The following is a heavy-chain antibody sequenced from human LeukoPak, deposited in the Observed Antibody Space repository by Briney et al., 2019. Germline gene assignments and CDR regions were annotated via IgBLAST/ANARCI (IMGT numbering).Heavy chain of an antibody. CDR3: QSRYLEWLLEY. D-gene: IGHD3-3*01. J-gene: IGHJ4*02. Sequence: SETPSLTCTVSGGSINSNNYYWGWIRQPPGKGLEWIGSIYSSGSAYYNPSLKSRVTISVDTSKNQFSLRLSSVTAADTAVYYCQSRYLEWLLEYWGQGTLVTVSS. V-gene: IGHV4-39*05. CDR2: IYSSGSA. CDR1: GGSINSNNYY.